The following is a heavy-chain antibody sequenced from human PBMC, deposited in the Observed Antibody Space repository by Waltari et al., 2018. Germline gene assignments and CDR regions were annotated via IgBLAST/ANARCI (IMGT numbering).Heavy chain of an antibody. CDR3: AREGIYSSATDARFDP. J-gene: IGHJ5*02. Sequence: QVQLQESGPGLVQPSQTLSLTCTVSGGSISSGRYYWSWIRQSAGKGLEWIGRMYTSGSANYSPSLKSRVTISVDTSKNQFSLKLSSVTAADTAVYYCAREGIYSSATDARFDPWGQGTLVTVSS. CDR1: GGSISSGRYY. V-gene: IGHV4-61*02. CDR2: MYTSGSA. D-gene: IGHD6-25*01.